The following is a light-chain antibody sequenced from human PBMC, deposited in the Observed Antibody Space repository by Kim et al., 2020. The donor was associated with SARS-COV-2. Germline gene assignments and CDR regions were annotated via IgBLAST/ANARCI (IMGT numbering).Light chain of an antibody. Sequence: GQRFTLSCSGSSSNIGSNTVNWYQQLPGTAPNLLIYSNNQRPSGVPDRFSGSKSGTAASLAISGLQSEDEADYYCAAWDDSLNGRVFGGGTKLTVL. CDR1: SSNIGSNT. V-gene: IGLV1-44*01. J-gene: IGLJ2*01. CDR3: AAWDDSLNGRV. CDR2: SNN.